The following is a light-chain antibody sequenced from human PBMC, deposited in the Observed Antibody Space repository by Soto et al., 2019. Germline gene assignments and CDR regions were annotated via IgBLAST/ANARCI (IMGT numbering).Light chain of an antibody. CDR3: QQYDNSPPVT. CDR1: QSVSSSY. Sequence: EIVLTQSPATLSLSPGERATLSCRASQSVSSSYLAWYQQKPGQAPRLLIYATSNRATGIADRFSGSGSGPDFTLTISRLEPEDFAVYYCQQYDNSPPVTFGGGTKVEIK. J-gene: IGKJ4*01. CDR2: ATS. V-gene: IGKV3-20*01.